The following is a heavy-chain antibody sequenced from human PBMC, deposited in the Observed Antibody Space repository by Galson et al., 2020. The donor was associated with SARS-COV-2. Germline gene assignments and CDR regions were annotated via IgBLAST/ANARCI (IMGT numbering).Heavy chain of an antibody. CDR1: GYSFTSYW. CDR3: ARQGDDYVLGSPYY. CDR2: NSPSDSYT. Sequence: HGESLKTSCKGSGYSFTSYWIRWVRQMPGKGLAWMGRNSPSDSYTNYSPSFQGHVTISADKYISPAYLQWSSLKAPDTAMYYCARQGDDYVLGSPYYWGQGTLVTVSS. D-gene: IGHD3-16*01. J-gene: IGHJ4*02. V-gene: IGHV5-10-1*01.